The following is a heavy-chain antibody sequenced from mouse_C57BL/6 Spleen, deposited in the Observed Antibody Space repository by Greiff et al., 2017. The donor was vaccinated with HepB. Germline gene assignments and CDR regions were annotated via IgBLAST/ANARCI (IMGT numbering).Heavy chain of an antibody. CDR1: GYTFTSYW. CDR3: ATLITTVAIFDY. J-gene: IGHJ2*01. V-gene: IGHV1-59*01. D-gene: IGHD1-1*01. CDR2: IDPSDSYT. Sequence: QVQLQQPGAELVRPGTSVKLSCKASGYTFTSYWMHWVKQRPGQGLEWIGVIDPSDSYTNYNQKFKGKATLTVDTSSSTAYMQLSSLTSEDSAVYYCATLITTVAIFDYWGQGTTLTVSS.